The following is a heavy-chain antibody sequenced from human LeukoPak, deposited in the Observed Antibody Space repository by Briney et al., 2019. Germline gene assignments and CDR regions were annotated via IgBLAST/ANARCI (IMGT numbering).Heavy chain of an antibody. V-gene: IGHV4-31*03. D-gene: IGHD6-6*01. J-gene: IGHJ5*02. CDR3: ARVGGGSSWKYNWFDP. Sequence: SETLSLTCIVSGGSISSGGYYWSWIRQHPGKGLEWIGYIYYSGSTYYNPSLKSRVTISVDTSKNQFSLKLSSVTAADTAVYYCARVGGGSSWKYNWFDPWGQGTLVTVSS. CDR1: GGSISSGGYY. CDR2: IYYSGST.